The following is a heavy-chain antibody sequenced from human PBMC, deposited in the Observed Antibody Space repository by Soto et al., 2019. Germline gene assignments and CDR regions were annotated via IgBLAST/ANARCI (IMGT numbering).Heavy chain of an antibody. J-gene: IGHJ4*02. CDR2: IIPIVGTA. CDR1: GGSFNRHT. D-gene: IGHD3-22*01. V-gene: IGHV1-69*01. CDR3: ARGWGYDSTGYYYAY. Sequence: QVQLVQSGAEVRKPGSSVRVSCKASGGSFNRHTISWVRQAPGQGLEWMGGIIPIVGTANHAQKFQGRVTIIGDESTSTVYMELSSLRSDDTAIYYCARGWGYDSTGYYYAYWGQGTLVIVSS.